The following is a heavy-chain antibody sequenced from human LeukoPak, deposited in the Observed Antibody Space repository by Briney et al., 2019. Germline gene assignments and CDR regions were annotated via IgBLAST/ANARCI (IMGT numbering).Heavy chain of an antibody. J-gene: IGHJ6*04. CDR3: ARDHYGTATGV. D-gene: IGHD4-17*01. CDR1: GGSFSGYY. CDR2: INHSGST. Sequence: PSETLSLTCAVYGGSFSGYYWSWIRQPPGEGLEWIGEINHSGSTNYNPSLKSRVTISVDTSKNQFSLKLSSVTAADTAVYYCARDHYGTATGVWGKGTTVTISS. V-gene: IGHV4-34*01.